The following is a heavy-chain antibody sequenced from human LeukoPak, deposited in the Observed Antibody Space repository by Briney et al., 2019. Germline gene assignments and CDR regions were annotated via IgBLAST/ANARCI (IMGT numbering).Heavy chain of an antibody. V-gene: IGHV4-4*07. CDR2: MYTSGST. D-gene: IGHD6-13*01. CDR1: GGPMSSYY. J-gene: IGHJ4*02. CDR3: ATYDQQLAFDN. Sequence: PSETLSLTCTVSGGPMSSYYWTWIRQPAGKGVEGFGRMYTSGSTHYNPSLKRRVTMSIDTSKKQFSLRLHSVTAADTAVYYCATYDQQLAFDNWGQGTLVTVSS.